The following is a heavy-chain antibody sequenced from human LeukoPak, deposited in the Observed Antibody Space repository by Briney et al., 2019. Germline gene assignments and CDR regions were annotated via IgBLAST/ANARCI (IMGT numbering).Heavy chain of an antibody. CDR3: ARGPSGYHNT. J-gene: IGHJ4*02. Sequence: GGSLRLSCAASGFTFSNYWMHWVRRAPGKGRVWVSRINSDGINTSYADSVKGRFTISRDNAKNTLNLQMNSLRAEDTAVYYCARGPSGYHNTGGQGTLVTVSS. CDR2: INSDGINT. D-gene: IGHD5-12*01. CDR1: GFTFSNYW. V-gene: IGHV3-74*01.